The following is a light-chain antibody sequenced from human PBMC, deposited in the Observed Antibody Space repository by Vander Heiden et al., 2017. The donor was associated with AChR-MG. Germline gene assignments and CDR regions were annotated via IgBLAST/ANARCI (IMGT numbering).Light chain of an antibody. CDR3: AAWDDSLTLGV. CDR2: RNN. CDR1: NANLGTNY. J-gene: IGLJ3*02. V-gene: IGLV1-47*01. Sequence: QSVLTQPPSASGTPGQRVPISCSGSNANLGTNYVYWYQQHPGTAPKLLIYRNNQRPSGVPDRFSGSKSGTSASLAISGLRSEDEADYYCAAWDDSLTLGVFGGGTKLTVL.